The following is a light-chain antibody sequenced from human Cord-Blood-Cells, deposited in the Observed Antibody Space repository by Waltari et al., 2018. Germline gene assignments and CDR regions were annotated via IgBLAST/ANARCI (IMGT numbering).Light chain of an antibody. CDR1: QSISSY. J-gene: IGKJ5*01. Sequence: DIQMTQSPSSLSASVGDRVTITCRASQSISSYLNWDQQKPGKAPKLLIYAASSLQSGVPSRFSGIGSGTDFTLTISSLQPEDFATYYCQQSYSTPITFGQGTRLEIK. CDR2: AAS. V-gene: IGKV1-39*01. CDR3: QQSYSTPIT.